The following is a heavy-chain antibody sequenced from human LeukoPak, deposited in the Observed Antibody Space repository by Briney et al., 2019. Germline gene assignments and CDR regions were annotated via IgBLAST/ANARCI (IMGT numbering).Heavy chain of an antibody. J-gene: IGHJ4*02. V-gene: IGHV3-23*01. Sequence: PGGSLRLSCAASGFTFSSYEMNWVRQAPGKGLEWVSGIGGGGTEYYADSVKGRFIISSDSSQNLVHLQMNSLTVEDTAVYYCARAQGALDYWGQGTLVTVSS. CDR2: IGGGGTE. D-gene: IGHD1-26*01. CDR3: ARAQGALDY. CDR1: GFTFSSYE.